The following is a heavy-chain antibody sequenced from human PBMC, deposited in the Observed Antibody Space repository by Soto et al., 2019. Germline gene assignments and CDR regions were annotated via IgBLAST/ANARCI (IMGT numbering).Heavy chain of an antibody. Sequence: QVQLVQSGAEVKKPGSSVKVSCKASGGTFSSYAISWVRQAPGQGLEWMGGIIPIFGTANYAQKFQGRVTITEDESTRTAYMELSSLRSEDTAVYYCARVRCSGGSCYSGYYYYGMDVWGQGTTVTVSS. V-gene: IGHV1-69*01. CDR1: GGTFSSYA. CDR3: ARVRCSGGSCYSGYYYYGMDV. CDR2: IIPIFGTA. D-gene: IGHD2-15*01. J-gene: IGHJ6*02.